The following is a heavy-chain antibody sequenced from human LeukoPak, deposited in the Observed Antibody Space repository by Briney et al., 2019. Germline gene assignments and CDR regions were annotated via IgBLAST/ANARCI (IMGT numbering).Heavy chain of an antibody. V-gene: IGHV1-2*02. D-gene: IGHD2-21*02. CDR3: ARVGPDCGGDCYSN. CDR1: GYTFTGYY. Sequence: GASVKVSCKTSGYTFTGYYIHWVRQVPGQGLEWMGWINGNTGSTNYAQKFQDRVAMTRDTSISTAYMDLNRLRSDDTAVYFCARVGPDCGGDCYSNWGQGTLVTVSS. J-gene: IGHJ4*02. CDR2: INGNTGST.